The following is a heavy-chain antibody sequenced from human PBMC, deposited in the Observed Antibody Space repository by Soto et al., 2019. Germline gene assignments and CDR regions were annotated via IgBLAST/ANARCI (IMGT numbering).Heavy chain of an antibody. CDR3: AKDQYDSSGYYSPALAGY. Sequence: RRLSCAASGFTFSSYGMHWVRQAPGKGLEWVAVISYDGSNKYYADSVKGRFTISRDNSKNTLYLQMNSLRAEDTAVYYCAKDQYDSSGYYSPALAGYWGQGTLVTVSS. V-gene: IGHV3-30*18. CDR1: GFTFSSYG. J-gene: IGHJ4*02. D-gene: IGHD3-22*01. CDR2: ISYDGSNK.